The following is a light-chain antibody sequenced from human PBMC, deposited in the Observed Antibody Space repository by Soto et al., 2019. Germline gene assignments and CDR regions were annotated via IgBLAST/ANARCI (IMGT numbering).Light chain of an antibody. Sequence: VVRRSADTRSSWRWEYASLTCRASQSVSSNYLAWYQQKPGQAPRLLMYGVSSRASGAPDRFSVSGSGTDFDLTLRTLESDDSAVYFCQQHRTAPRTFGLGTRLEIK. CDR2: GVS. V-gene: IGKV3-20*01. CDR1: QSVSSNY. J-gene: IGKJ5*01. CDR3: QQHRTAPRT.